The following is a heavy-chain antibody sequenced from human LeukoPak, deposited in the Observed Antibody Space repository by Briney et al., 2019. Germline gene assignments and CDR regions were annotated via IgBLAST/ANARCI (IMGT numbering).Heavy chain of an antibody. D-gene: IGHD6-6*01. CDR2: ITGGGDDT. CDR3: AKGSLVSRPYYFDY. CDR1: GFTFSSYA. Sequence: GGSLRLSCAASGFTFSSYAMSWVRQAPGKGLEWFSAITGGGDDTYYADSVEGRFTISRDNSKNTLYLQMNSLRAEDTAVYYCAKGSLVSRPYYFDYWGQRTLVTVSS. V-gene: IGHV3-23*01. J-gene: IGHJ4*02.